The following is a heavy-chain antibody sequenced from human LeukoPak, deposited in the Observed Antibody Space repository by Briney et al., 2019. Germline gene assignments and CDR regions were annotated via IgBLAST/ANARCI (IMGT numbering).Heavy chain of an antibody. Sequence: ASVKLSCKASGYTFTSYYMHWVRQAPGQGLEWMGIINPSGGSTSYAQKFQGRVTMTRDTSTSTVYMELSSLRSEDTAVYYCARKDSVSRGLYYYYYGMDVWGQGTTVTVSS. D-gene: IGHD3-10*01. CDR2: INPSGGST. J-gene: IGHJ6*02. V-gene: IGHV1-46*01. CDR3: ARKDSVSRGLYYYYYGMDV. CDR1: GYTFTSYY.